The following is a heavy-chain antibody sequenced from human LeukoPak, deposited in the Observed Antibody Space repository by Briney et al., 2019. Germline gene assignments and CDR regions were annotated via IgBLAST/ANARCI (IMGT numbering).Heavy chain of an antibody. CDR2: IYYSGST. CDR1: GGSISSSSYY. Sequence: NSSETLSLTCTVSGGSISSSSYYWGWIRQPPGKGLEWIGSIYYSGSTYYNPSLKSRVTISVDTSKNQFSLKLSSVTAADTAVYYCAKAAWVLRYFDWLSSDAFDIWGQGTMVTVSS. J-gene: IGHJ3*02. V-gene: IGHV4-39*07. D-gene: IGHD3-9*01. CDR3: AKAAWVLRYFDWLSSDAFDI.